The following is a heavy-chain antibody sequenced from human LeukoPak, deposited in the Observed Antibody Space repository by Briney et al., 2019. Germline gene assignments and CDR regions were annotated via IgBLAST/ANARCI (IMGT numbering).Heavy chain of an antibody. V-gene: IGHV3-21*01. D-gene: IGHD6-19*01. CDR2: ISSSSSYI. Sequence: KPGGSLRLSCAASGFTVSSNYMSWVRQAPGKGLEWVSSISSSSSYIYYADSVKGRFTISRDNAKNSLYLQMNSLRAEDTAVYYCARRVYNSGWYIDYWGQGTLVTVSS. J-gene: IGHJ4*02. CDR1: GFTVSSNY. CDR3: ARRVYNSGWYIDY.